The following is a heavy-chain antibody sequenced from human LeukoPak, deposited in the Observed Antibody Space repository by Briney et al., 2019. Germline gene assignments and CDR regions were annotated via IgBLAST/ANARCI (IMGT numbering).Heavy chain of an antibody. J-gene: IGHJ4*02. V-gene: IGHV3-23*01. CDR3: AKGTRYYYDSSGSFDY. CDR2: ISGSGGST. Sequence: GGSLRLSCAASGFTFSNYAMSWVRQAPGKGLEWVSAISGSGGSTYYADSVKGRFTISRDNSKNTLYLQMNSLRAEDTAVYYCAKGTRYYYDSSGSFDYWGQGTLVTVSS. D-gene: IGHD3-22*01. CDR1: GFTFSNYA.